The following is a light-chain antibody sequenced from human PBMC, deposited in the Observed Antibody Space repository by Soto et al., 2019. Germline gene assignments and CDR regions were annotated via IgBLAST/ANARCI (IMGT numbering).Light chain of an antibody. CDR2: DAS. V-gene: IGKV3-11*01. J-gene: IGKJ1*01. CDR3: RQRSNWPPWT. Sequence: EIVLTQSPATLSLSPGERATLSCRASQSVSSYLAWYQQKPGQAPRLLIYDASNRAPGIPARFSGSGSGTDFTLTISSLEPEDFAFDYFRQRSNWPPWTFGQGTKVEIK. CDR1: QSVSSY.